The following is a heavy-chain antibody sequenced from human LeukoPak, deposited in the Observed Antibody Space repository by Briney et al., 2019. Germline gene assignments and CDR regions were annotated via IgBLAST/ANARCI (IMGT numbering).Heavy chain of an antibody. CDR1: GFTFSSYG. J-gene: IGHJ4*02. V-gene: IGHV3-30*02. Sequence: PGGSLRLSCAASGFTFSSYGMHWVRQAPGKGLEWVAFIRYDGSNKYYADSVKGRFTISRDNSKNTLYLQMNSLRAEDTAVYYCAKYRQWLPRRGSFDYWGQGTLVTVSS. CDR3: AKYRQWLPRRGSFDY. CDR2: IRYDGSNK. D-gene: IGHD6-19*01.